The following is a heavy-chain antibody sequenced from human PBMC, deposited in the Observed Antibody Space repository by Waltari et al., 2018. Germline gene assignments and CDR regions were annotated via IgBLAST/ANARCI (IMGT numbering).Heavy chain of an antibody. D-gene: IGHD1-26*01. J-gene: IGHJ4*02. CDR1: GFTFSSYW. CDR3: ARSMGGGKGGY. CDR2: INSDGSST. Sequence: EVQLVESGGGLVQPGWSLRLSCAASGFTFSSYWVHWVRRAPGKGLVWVSRINSDGSSTSYADSVKGRFTISRDNAKNTLYLQMNSLRAEDTAVYYCARSMGGGKGGYWGQGTLVTVSS. V-gene: IGHV3-74*01.